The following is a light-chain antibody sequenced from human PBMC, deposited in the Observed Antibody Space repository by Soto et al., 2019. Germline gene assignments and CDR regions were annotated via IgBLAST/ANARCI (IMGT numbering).Light chain of an antibody. CDR2: GAS. V-gene: IGKV3-15*01. J-gene: IGKJ1*01. Sequence: EIVMTQSPATLPVSPGERATLSCWASQSVSSNLAWYQQKSGQAPRLLMYGASTRATGIPARFSGSGSGTEFTLTISSLQSEDFAVYYCQQYDNWPRTFGQGTKVDIK. CDR3: QQYDNWPRT. CDR1: QSVSSN.